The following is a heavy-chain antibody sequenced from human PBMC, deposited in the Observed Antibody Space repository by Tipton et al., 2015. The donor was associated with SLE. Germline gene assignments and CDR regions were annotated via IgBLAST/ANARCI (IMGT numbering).Heavy chain of an antibody. D-gene: IGHD5-24*01. V-gene: IGHV4-59*11. Sequence: TLSLTCTVSGGSISSHYWSWIRQPPGKGLEWIGYIYYSGSTNYNPSLKSRVTISVDTSKNQFSLKLSSVTAADTAVYYCARTQLAVSDYWGQGTLVTVSS. CDR1: GGSISSHY. J-gene: IGHJ4*02. CDR2: IYYSGST. CDR3: ARTQLAVSDY.